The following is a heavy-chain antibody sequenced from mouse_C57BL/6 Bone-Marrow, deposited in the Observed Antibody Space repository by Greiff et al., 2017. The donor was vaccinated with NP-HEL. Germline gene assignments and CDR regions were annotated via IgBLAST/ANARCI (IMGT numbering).Heavy chain of an antibody. CDR2: ISYDGSN. D-gene: IGHD1-1*01. CDR1: GYSITSGYY. Sequence: EVKLQESGPGLVKPSQSLSLTCSVTGYSITSGYYWNWIRQSPGNKLEWMGYISYDGSNNYNPSLKNRIPITRDTSKNQFFLKLNSVTTEDTATYYCARGYYGSSYDAMDYWGRGTSVTVYS. J-gene: IGHJ4*01. CDR3: ARGYYGSSYDAMDY. V-gene: IGHV3-6*01.